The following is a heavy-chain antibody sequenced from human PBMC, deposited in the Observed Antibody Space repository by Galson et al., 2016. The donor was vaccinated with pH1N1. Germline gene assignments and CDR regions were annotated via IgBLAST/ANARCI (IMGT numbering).Heavy chain of an antibody. D-gene: IGHD6-19*01. CDR3: ARGCSTGWELWSSDY. CDR2: ISYDGSGK. V-gene: IGHV3-30*03. J-gene: IGHJ4*02. CDR1: GFIFGAYA. Sequence: SLRLSCAPSGFIFGAYAMHWVRQAPGKGLDWVAMISYDGSGKDYADSVKGRFTISRDNSKNTLFLQMNSLTAEDTAVYDCARGCSTGWELWSSDYWGQGTLVTVSS.